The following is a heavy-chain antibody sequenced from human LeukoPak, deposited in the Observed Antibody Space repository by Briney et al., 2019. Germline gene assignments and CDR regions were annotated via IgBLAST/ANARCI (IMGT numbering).Heavy chain of an antibody. CDR3: AKATWTNARYYYYMDV. J-gene: IGHJ6*03. CDR2: ISASAGST. Sequence: GGSLRLSCAASGITFSSYAMSWVRQAPGKGLEWVSAISASAGSTYYADSVQGRFTISRDNSKNTLYLQMNSLRAEDTAVYYCAKATWTNARYYYYMDVWGKGTTVTVSS. V-gene: IGHV3-23*01. D-gene: IGHD3/OR15-3a*01. CDR1: GITFSSYA.